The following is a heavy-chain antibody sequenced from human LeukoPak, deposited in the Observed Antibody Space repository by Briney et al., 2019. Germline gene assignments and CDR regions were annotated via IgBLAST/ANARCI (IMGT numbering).Heavy chain of an antibody. CDR3: ARVTSCGGDCYFSDYYYYMDV. CDR1: GVSISRYY. CDR2: IYSSGST. Sequence: PSETLSLTCTVSGVSISRYYWSWIRQPAGKGLEWIGRIYSSGSTTYNPSLKSRVTMSIDTSKNQFSLKLSFVTAADTAVYYCARVTSCGGDCYFSDYYYYMDVWGKGTTVTISS. D-gene: IGHD2-21*02. V-gene: IGHV4-4*07. J-gene: IGHJ6*03.